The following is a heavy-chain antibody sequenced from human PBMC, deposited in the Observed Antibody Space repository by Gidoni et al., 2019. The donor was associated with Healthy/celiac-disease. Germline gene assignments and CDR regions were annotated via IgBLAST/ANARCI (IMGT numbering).Heavy chain of an antibody. CDR1: GFTFSSYG. D-gene: IGHD6-19*01. Sequence: QVQLVESGGGVVQPGRSLRLSCAASGFTFSSYGMHWVRQAPGKGLEWVAVISYDGSNKYYADSVKGRFTISRDNSKNTLYLQMNSLRAEDTAVYYCAKDPRIQLSPIAVAGIYYWGQGTLVTVSS. CDR3: AKDPRIQLSPIAVAGIYY. V-gene: IGHV3-30*18. CDR2: ISYDGSNK. J-gene: IGHJ4*02.